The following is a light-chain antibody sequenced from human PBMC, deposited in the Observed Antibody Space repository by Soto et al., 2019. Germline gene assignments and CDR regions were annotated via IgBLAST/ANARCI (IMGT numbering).Light chain of an antibody. V-gene: IGKV3-15*01. CDR1: QSVSSN. Sequence: ELVMTQSPATLSVSPGERATLSCRASQSVSSNLAWYQQKPGQTPRLLIYGASTRATGIPARFSGSGSGTEFTLPISSLQSEDCAVYYCQQYNNWPPYTFGQGTKLEIK. CDR3: QQYNNWPPYT. J-gene: IGKJ2*01. CDR2: GAS.